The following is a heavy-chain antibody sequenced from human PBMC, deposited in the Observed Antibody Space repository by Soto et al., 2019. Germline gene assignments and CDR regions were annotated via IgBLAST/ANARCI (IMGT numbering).Heavy chain of an antibody. D-gene: IGHD2-15*01. V-gene: IGHV3-30-3*01. CDR1: GFTFSSYA. Sequence: GGSLRLSCAASGFTFSSYAMHWVRQAPGKGLEWVAVISYDGSNKYYADSVKGRFTISRDNSKNTLYLQMNSLRAEDTAVYYCARGSVVVVVAAIFANWFDPWGQGTLVTVSS. J-gene: IGHJ5*02. CDR2: ISYDGSNK. CDR3: ARGSVVVVVAAIFANWFDP.